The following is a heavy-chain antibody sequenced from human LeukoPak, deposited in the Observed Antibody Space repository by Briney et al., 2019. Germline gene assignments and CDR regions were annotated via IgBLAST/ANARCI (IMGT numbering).Heavy chain of an antibody. V-gene: IGHV3-23*01. CDR2: ISGSSGST. D-gene: IGHD3-3*01. Sequence: GGSLRLSCAASGFTFNNYAMTWVRQAPGKGLEWVSTISGSSGSTYYADSVKGRFTISRDNSKNTLYLQMNSLRAEDTALYYCAKPSSDFWSDYYSGSYFDSWGQGTLVTVSS. J-gene: IGHJ4*02. CDR1: GFTFNNYA. CDR3: AKPSSDFWSDYYSGSYFDS.